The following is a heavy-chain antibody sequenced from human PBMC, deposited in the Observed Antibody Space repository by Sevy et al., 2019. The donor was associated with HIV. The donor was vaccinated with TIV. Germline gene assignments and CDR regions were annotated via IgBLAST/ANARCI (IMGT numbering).Heavy chain of an antibody. V-gene: IGHV3-30-3*01. CDR2: ISYDGSNK. D-gene: IGHD6-19*01. CDR3: ARVRIAVAWDWYFDL. Sequence: GGSLRLSCAASAFTFSSYAMHWVRQAPGKGLEWVAVISYDGSNKYYADSVKGRFTISRDNSKNTLYLQMNSLRAEDTAVYYCARVRIAVAWDWYFDLWGRGTLVTVSS. CDR1: AFTFSSYA. J-gene: IGHJ2*01.